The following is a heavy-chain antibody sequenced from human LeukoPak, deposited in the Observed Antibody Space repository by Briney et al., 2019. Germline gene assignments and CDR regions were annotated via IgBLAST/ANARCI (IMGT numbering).Heavy chain of an antibody. CDR3: AIPSRSDSSRWFY. V-gene: IGHV3-30*02. CDR1: GFTFSSYG. D-gene: IGHD6-13*01. J-gene: IGHJ4*02. CDR2: IRYDGSNK. Sequence: GGSLRLSCAASGFTFSSYGMHWVRQAPGKGLEWVAFIRYDGSNKYYADSVKGRFTISRDNSKNTLYLQMNSLRAEDTAVYYCAIPSRSDSSRWFYWGQGTLVTVSS.